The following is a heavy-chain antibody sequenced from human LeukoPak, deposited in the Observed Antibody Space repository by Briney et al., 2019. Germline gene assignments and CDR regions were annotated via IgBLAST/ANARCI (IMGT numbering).Heavy chain of an antibody. Sequence: ASVKLSCKASGYTFTGYYMHWVRQAPGQGLEWMGWINPNSGGTNYAQKFQGWVTMTRDTSISTAYMELSRLRSDDTAVYYCARGEDTAMVRNYYGMDVWGKGTTVTVSS. J-gene: IGHJ6*04. CDR1: GYTFTGYY. D-gene: IGHD5-18*01. CDR2: INPNSGGT. CDR3: ARGEDTAMVRNYYGMDV. V-gene: IGHV1-2*04.